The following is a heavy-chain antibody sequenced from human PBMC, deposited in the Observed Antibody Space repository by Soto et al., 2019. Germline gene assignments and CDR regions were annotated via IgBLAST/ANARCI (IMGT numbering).Heavy chain of an antibody. V-gene: IGHV3-23*01. D-gene: IGHD3-9*01. CDR2: ISGSGGST. J-gene: IGHJ5*02. CDR3: AKDGNPIPYLTGYYRLGWFDP. CDR1: GFTFSSYA. Sequence: GGSLRLSCAASGFTFSSYAMSWVRQAPGKGLEWVSAISGSGGSTYYADSVKGRFTISRDNSKNTLYLQMNSLRAEDTAVYYCAKDGNPIPYLTGYYRLGWFDPWGQGTLVTVSS.